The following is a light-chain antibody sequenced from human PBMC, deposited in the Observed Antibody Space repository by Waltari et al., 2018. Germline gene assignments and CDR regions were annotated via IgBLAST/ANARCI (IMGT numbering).Light chain of an antibody. V-gene: IGLV2-14*01. CDR1: SNSVRGFNS. Sequence: QSALTQPASVSGSPGQSVTIFCAGTSNSVRGFNSVAWYQEHPGQAPRVIIDDVSDRPSGVSDRFAGSKSGNTASLTISALQAEDEADYHCSSQSSNDVVLFGGWTKLTVL. CDR3: SSQSSNDVVL. J-gene: IGLJ2*01. CDR2: DVS.